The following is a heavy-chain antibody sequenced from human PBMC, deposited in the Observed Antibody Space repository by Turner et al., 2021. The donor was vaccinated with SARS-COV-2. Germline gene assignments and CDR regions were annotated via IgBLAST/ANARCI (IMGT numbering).Heavy chain of an antibody. CDR3: ARVSLEADSVWHFDIDY. Sequence: EVQLVQSGAAVKKPGESLRISCQGSGYSFTSHWISWVRQMRGTGREWMGRIDPSDSYTNYSPSFQGNVTISADKDISTAYLQWSSLKASDTAMYDCARVSLEADSVWHFDIDYWGQGTLVTVSS. D-gene: IGHD3-22*01. CDR2: IDPSDSYT. J-gene: IGHJ4*02. CDR1: GYSFTSHW. V-gene: IGHV5-10-1*01.